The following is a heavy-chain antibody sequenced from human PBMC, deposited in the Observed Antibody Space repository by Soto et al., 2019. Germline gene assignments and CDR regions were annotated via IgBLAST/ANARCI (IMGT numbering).Heavy chain of an antibody. CDR2: IKQDGSEK. J-gene: IGHJ4*02. CDR3: AREGVLRYFDWLGPIDY. Sequence: GGSLRLSCAASGFTFSSYWMSWVRQAPGKGLEWVANIKQDGSEKFFVDSVKGRFTISRDNAKNSLYLQMNSLRAEDTAVYYCAREGVLRYFDWLGPIDYWGQGTLVTVSS. V-gene: IGHV3-7*01. D-gene: IGHD3-9*01. CDR1: GFTFSSYW.